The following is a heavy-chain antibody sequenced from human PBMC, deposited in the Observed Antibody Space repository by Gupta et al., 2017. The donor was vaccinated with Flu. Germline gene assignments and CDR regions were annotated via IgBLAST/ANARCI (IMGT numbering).Heavy chain of an antibody. CDR2: ISSSGTTK. D-gene: IGHD6-19*01. V-gene: IGHV3-11*01. CDR3: ARDIKQWLVEEGAYYYYTDV. Sequence: RQAPGRGLEWLAHISSSGTTKYAVSVTDRFTISRDNDKRLLYLELNSLRAEDTAVYFCARDIKQWLVEEGAYYYYTDVWGKGTTVTVSS. J-gene: IGHJ6*03.